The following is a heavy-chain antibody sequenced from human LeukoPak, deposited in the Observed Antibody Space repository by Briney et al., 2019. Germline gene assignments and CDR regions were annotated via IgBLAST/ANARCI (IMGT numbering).Heavy chain of an antibody. V-gene: IGHV1-2*02. Sequence: ASVKVSCKASGGTFSSYAISWVRQAPGQGLEWMGWINPNSGGTDYAQKFQSRVTLTRDTSISTVYMELSGLRSDDTAVYYCARIEQQLVYFDYWGQGTLVTVSS. J-gene: IGHJ4*02. CDR3: ARIEQQLVYFDY. CDR1: GGTFSSYA. CDR2: INPNSGGT. D-gene: IGHD6-13*01.